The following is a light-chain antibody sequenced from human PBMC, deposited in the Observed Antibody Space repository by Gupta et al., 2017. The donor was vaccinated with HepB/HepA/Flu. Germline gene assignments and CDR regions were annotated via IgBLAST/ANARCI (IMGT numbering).Light chain of an antibody. CDR2: AAV. J-gene: IGKJ1*01. CDR1: QSISSY. CDR3: QQSYGTPT. Sequence: DIQMTQSPSSLSASVGDRVTITCRASQSISSYLNWYQQKPGKAAKLLIYAAVSLQIGVPSRFSGSGSEEDFTLTITSLEHEDFATYYCQQSYGTPTFGQGTKVEIK. V-gene: IGKV1-39*01.